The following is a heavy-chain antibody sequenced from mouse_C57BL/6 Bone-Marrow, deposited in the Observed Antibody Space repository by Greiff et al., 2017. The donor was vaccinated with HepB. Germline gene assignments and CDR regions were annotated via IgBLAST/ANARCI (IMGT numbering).Heavy chain of an antibody. CDR2: IYPRSGNT. Sequence: VKVVESGAELARPGASVKLSCKASGYTFTSYGISWVKQRTGQGLEWIGEIYPRSGNTYYNEKFKGKATLTADKSSSTAYMELRSLTSEDSAVYFCAREGYGSSYPFDYWGQGTTLTVSS. J-gene: IGHJ2*01. D-gene: IGHD1-1*01. CDR1: GYTFTSYG. CDR3: AREGYGSSYPFDY. V-gene: IGHV1-81*01.